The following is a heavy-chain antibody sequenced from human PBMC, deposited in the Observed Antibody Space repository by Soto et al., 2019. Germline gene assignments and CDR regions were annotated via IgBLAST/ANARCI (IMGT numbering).Heavy chain of an antibody. CDR2: IGTAGDT. V-gene: IGHV3-13*04. J-gene: IGHJ6*02. Sequence: PGGSLRLSCAASGFTFSSYDMHWVRQATGKGLEWVSAIGTAGDTYYPGSVKGRFTISRENAKNSLYLQMNSLRAGDTAVYYCARGAPEGSPIYYYYYGMDVWGQGTTVAVSS. CDR3: ARGAPEGSPIYYYYYGMDV. CDR1: GFTFSSYD.